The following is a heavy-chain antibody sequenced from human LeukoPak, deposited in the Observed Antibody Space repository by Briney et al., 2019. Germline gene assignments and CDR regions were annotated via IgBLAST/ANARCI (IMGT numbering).Heavy chain of an antibody. V-gene: IGHV1-8*01. J-gene: IGHJ6*02. CDR3: ARSGATVTPYYYGMDV. CDR1: GYTFTSYD. CDR2: MNPNSGNT. Sequence: ASVKVSCKASGYTFTSYDINWVRQATGQGLEWMGWMNPNSGNTGYAQKFQGRVTMTRNTSISTAYIELSSPRSEDTAVYYCARSGATVTPYYYGMDVWGQGTTVTVSS. D-gene: IGHD4-17*01.